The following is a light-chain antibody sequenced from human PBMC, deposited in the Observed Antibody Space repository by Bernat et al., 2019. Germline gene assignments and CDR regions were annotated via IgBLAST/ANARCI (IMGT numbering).Light chain of an antibody. CDR3: SSYTRSATYV. J-gene: IGLJ1*01. CDR1: SSDIGRYNY. Sequence: QSALTQPASVSGSPGQSITISCIGTSSDIGRYNYVPWYQQHPGKAPNLLIYAVANRPSGVSNRFSASKSGNTASLTISGLQAEDESDYSCSSYTRSATYVFGTGTKVTVL. CDR2: AVA. V-gene: IGLV2-14*03.